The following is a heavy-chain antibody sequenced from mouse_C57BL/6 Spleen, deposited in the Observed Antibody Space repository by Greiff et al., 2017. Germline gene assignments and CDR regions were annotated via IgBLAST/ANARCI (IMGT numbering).Heavy chain of an antibody. CDR1: GYAFSSSW. D-gene: IGHD1-1*01. V-gene: IGHV1-82*01. Sequence: QVQLQQSGPELVKPGASVKISCTASGYAFSSSWMNWVKQRPGKGLEWIGRIYPGDGDTNYNGKFKGKATLSADKSSSTAYMQLSSLTSEDSAVYFCAAITTVEGRYYFDYWGQGTTLTVSS. CDR3: AAITTVEGRYYFDY. CDR2: IYPGDGDT. J-gene: IGHJ2*01.